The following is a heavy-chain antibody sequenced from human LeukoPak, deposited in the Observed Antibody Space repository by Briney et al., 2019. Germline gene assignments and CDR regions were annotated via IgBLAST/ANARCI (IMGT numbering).Heavy chain of an antibody. CDR2: INSDGSST. CDR1: GFTFSSYW. CDR3: ARGPRVTNNWFDP. D-gene: IGHD4-11*01. Sequence: PGGSLRLSCAASGFTFSSYWMHWVRQAPGKGLVWVSRINSDGSSTSYADYVTGRFTISRDNAKNTLALQMNSLRAEDTAVYYCARGPRVTNNWFDPWGQGTLVTVSS. V-gene: IGHV3-74*01. J-gene: IGHJ5*02.